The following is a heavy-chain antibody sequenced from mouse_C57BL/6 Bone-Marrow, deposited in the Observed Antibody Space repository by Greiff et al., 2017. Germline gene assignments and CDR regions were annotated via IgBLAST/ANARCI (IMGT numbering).Heavy chain of an antibody. CDR3: ARNITPGAMDY. V-gene: IGHV5-4*01. CDR1: GFTFSSYA. CDR2: ISDGGSYT. J-gene: IGHJ4*01. D-gene: IGHD1-1*01. Sequence: EVQRVESGGGLVKPGGSLKLSCAASGFTFSSYAMSWVRQTPEKRLEWVATISDGGSYTYYPDNVKGRFTISRDNAKNNLYLQMSHLKSEDTAMYYCARNITPGAMDYWSQGTSVTVSS.